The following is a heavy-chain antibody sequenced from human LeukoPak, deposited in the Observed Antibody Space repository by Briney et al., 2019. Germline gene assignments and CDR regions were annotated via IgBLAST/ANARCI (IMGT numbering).Heavy chain of an antibody. D-gene: IGHD1-26*01. V-gene: IGHV3-72*01. CDR3: ARASRSGSYFFY. CDR1: AFTFIDHY. Sequence: GRSLRLSCSVSAFTFIDHYMDCVRQTPGKGLECVVRSRNKANSDTTEYAASVKGRFTISRDDSKISLSLQMNSLTTADTAVYYCARASRSGSYFFYWGQGTLVTVSS. J-gene: IGHJ4*02. CDR2: SRNKANSDTT.